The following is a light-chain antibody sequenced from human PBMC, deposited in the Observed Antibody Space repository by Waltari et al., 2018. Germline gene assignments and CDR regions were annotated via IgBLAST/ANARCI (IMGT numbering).Light chain of an antibody. V-gene: IGLV3-19*01. CDR2: GKN. CDR1: SLRNYY. J-gene: IGLJ3*02. CDR3: TSRDRGSSPVRK. Sequence: SSELTQDPAVSVALGQTVRITCHGDSLRNYYASWYQQKPGQAPILVLYGKNNRPSGIPDPFSGSSSGNTSSLTITGAQAEDEADYSCTSRDRGSSPVRKFGGGTNLTV.